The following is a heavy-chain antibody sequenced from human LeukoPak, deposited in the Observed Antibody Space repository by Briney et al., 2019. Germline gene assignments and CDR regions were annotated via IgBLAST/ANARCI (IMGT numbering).Heavy chain of an antibody. J-gene: IGHJ4*02. CDR1: GFTFGSYS. Sequence: GGSLRLSCAASGFTFGSYSMNWVRQAPGKGLEWVSSISSSSSYIYYADSVKGRFTISRDNAKNSLYLQMNSLRAEDTAVYYCARALGSLYYFDYWGQGTLVTVSS. D-gene: IGHD6-13*01. CDR2: ISSSSSYI. CDR3: ARALGSLYYFDY. V-gene: IGHV3-21*01.